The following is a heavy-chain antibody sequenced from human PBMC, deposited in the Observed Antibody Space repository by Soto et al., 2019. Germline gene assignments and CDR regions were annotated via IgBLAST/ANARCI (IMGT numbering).Heavy chain of an antibody. CDR2: IDSGDGTT. D-gene: IGHD2-2*01. V-gene: IGHV3-11*01. Sequence: QVQLVESGGGLVKPGGSLRLSCTGSGFDFGDYYMSWIRQAPGKGLEWVSYIDSGDGTTYYTDSVKGRFTISRDNAKKTVYLQMSSLRVEDTALYYCVRPYYSSIWFPFDRWCQGTLVTVSS. CDR3: VRPYYSSIWFPFDR. CDR1: GFDFGDYY. J-gene: IGHJ4*02.